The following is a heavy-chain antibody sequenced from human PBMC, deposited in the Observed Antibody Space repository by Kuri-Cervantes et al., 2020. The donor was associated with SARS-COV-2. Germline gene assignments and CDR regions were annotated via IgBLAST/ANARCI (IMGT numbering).Heavy chain of an antibody. J-gene: IGHJ6*03. CDR3: ARVSSEDYYYYYMDV. CDR1: GGTFSSYA. D-gene: IGHD3-16*02. Sequence: SVKVSCKASGGTFSSYATSWVRQAPGQGLEWMGGIIPIFGTANYAQKFQGRVTITTDESTSTAYMELSSLRSEDTAVYYCARVSSEDYYYYYMDVWGKGTTVTVSS. CDR2: IIPIFGTA. V-gene: IGHV1-69*05.